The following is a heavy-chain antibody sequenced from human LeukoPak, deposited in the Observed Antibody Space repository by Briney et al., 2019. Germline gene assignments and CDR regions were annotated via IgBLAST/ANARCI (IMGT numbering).Heavy chain of an antibody. CDR2: ISSSGSTI. CDR3: ARADPMIQDAFDI. D-gene: IGHD3-22*01. J-gene: IGHJ3*02. CDR1: GFTFSDYY. Sequence: PGGSLRLSCAASGFTFSDYYMSWIRQAPGKGLEWVSYISSSGSTIYYADSVKGRFTISRDNAKNSLYLQMNSLRAEDTAVYYCARADPMIQDAFDIWGQGTMVTVSS. V-gene: IGHV3-11*01.